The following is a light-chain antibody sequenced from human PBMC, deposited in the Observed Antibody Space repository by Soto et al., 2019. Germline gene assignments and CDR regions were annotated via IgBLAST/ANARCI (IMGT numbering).Light chain of an antibody. V-gene: IGKV1-5*03. Sequence: DIQMTQSPSTLSASVGDRVTITCRASQSISSWLAWYQQKPGKAPKLLIYKASSLESGVPSRFSGSGSGTEFTLTISSLQPDDFATYYCKQLRTFGQGTKVEIK. CDR3: KQLRT. CDR1: QSISSW. CDR2: KAS. J-gene: IGKJ1*01.